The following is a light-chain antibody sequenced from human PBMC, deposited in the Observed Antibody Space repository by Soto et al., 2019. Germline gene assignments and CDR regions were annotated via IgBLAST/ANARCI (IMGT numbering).Light chain of an antibody. Sequence: QSVLTQPPSVSAAPGQKVTISCSGSSSNIGNNYVSWYQQLPGTAPKLLINVNDKRPSGIPDRFSGSKSGTSATLGITGLQTGDEADYFCGTWDSGLSVVLFGGGTKLTVL. CDR2: VND. CDR1: SSNIGNNY. CDR3: GTWDSGLSVVL. J-gene: IGLJ2*01. V-gene: IGLV1-51*01.